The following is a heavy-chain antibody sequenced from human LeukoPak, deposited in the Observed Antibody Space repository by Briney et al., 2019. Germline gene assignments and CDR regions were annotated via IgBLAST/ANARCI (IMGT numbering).Heavy chain of an antibody. D-gene: IGHD1-26*01. Sequence: GGSLRLSCAASGFTFSSYAMHWVRQAPGKGPEWVAVISYDGSNKYYADSVKGRFTISRDNSKNTLYLQMNSLRAEDTAVYYCARDVEGATGDYWGQGTLVTVSS. CDR2: ISYDGSNK. CDR1: GFTFSSYA. J-gene: IGHJ4*02. V-gene: IGHV3-30-3*01. CDR3: ARDVEGATGDY.